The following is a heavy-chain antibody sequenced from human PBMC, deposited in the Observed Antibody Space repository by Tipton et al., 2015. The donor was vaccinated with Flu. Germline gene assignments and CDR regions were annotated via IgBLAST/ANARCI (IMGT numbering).Heavy chain of an antibody. CDR2: IVYSGNT. CDR1: RGYVSSYY. CDR3: ATSSSPKYLDY. J-gene: IGHJ4*02. Sequence: TLSLTCTVSRGYVSSYYWTWMRQPPGKGLEWMGYIVYSGNTNYNPSLKSRVTISEDTSKNQFSLKLSSVTAADTAVYFCATSSSPKYLDYWGQGILVNVSS. D-gene: IGHD6-13*01. V-gene: IGHV4-59*08.